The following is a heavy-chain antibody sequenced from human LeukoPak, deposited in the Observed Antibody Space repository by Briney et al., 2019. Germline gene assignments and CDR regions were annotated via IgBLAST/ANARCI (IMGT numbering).Heavy chain of an antibody. CDR3: ARGTVRAAAGTFDY. J-gene: IGHJ4*02. CDR2: IYYSGST. D-gene: IGHD6-13*01. V-gene: IGHV4-39*01. CDR1: GDSISSGSYY. Sequence: PSETLSLTCTVSGDSISSGSYYWGWIRQSPGKDLEWIGSIYYSGSTHYNPSLKSRVTISVDTSKKQFSLKLSSVTAADTAVYYCARGTVRAAAGTFDYWGQGTLVTVSS.